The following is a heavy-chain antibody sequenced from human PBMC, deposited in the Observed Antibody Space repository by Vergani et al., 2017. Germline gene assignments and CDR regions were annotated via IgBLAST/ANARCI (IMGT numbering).Heavy chain of an antibody. V-gene: IGHV1-69*01. CDR1: GGTFSSYA. CDR2: IIPIFGTA. D-gene: IGHD2-21*01. Sequence: QVQLVQSGAEVKKPGSSVKVSCKASGGTFSSYAISWVRQAPGQGLEWMGGIIPIFGTANYAQKFQGRVTITADESPSTAYMELSSLRSEDTAVYYCAREGRRVIAIHEWYFDLWGRGTLVTVSS. J-gene: IGHJ2*01. CDR3: AREGRRVIAIHEWYFDL.